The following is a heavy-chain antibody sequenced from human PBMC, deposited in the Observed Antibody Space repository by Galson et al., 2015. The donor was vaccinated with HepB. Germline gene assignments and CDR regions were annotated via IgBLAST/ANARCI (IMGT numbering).Heavy chain of an antibody. Sequence: SCAASELSFSSAWMNWVRQAPGKGLEWVGRIKRKSDGGTTDYAAPVNGRFTISSDESENTLYLQMNSLKSEDTAVYYCTADTESSTRQALDYWGQGTLVTVSS. CDR1: ELSFSSAW. CDR2: IKRKSDGGTT. J-gene: IGHJ4*02. CDR3: TADTESSTRQALDY. V-gene: IGHV3-15*07. D-gene: IGHD3-3*02.